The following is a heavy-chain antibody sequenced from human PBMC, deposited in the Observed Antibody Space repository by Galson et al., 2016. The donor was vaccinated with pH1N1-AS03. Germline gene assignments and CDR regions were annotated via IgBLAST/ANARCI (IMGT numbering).Heavy chain of an antibody. D-gene: IGHD3-10*01. CDR2: IYHSGGS. Sequence: SETLSLTCTVSGGSVSDNNWWGWVRQSPEKGLEWIGEIYHSGGSNYHPSLESRVTMSVDKSKNQFSLKVSSVTAADTAVYYCARQSRVLASFGEYPNAIDIWGQGTMVAVSS. V-gene: IGHV4-4*02. J-gene: IGHJ3*02. CDR3: ARQSRVLASFGEYPNAIDI. CDR1: GGSVSDNNW.